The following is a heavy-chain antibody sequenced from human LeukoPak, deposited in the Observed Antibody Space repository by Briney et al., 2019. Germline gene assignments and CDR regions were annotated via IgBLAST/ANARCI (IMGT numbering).Heavy chain of an antibody. V-gene: IGHV4-61*02. CDR2: IDTSGIT. CDR1: GGSISSGDYY. Sequence: PSETLSLTCTVSGGSISSGDYYWSWIRQPAGKGLEWIGRIDTSGITNYNPSLRSRVTMSLDTSKNLFSLTLSSVTAADTAVYYCAKDSGGYSWFDCWGQGTVVTVSS. D-gene: IGHD3-10*01. J-gene: IGHJ4*02. CDR3: AKDSGGYSWFDC.